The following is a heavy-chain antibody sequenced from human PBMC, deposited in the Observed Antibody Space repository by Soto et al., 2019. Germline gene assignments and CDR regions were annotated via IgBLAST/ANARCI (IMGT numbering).Heavy chain of an antibody. Sequence: EVQLVESGGGLVQPGGSLKLSCAASGFTFSGSAVHWVRQASGKGLEWVGRIRSKANNYATAYAASVQGRFTIFRDDLKNTAYWQMNSLKTENTAVYYCTNPQVYYGMDVWGQGTTVTVSS. CDR2: IRSKANNYAT. J-gene: IGHJ6*02. CDR1: GFTFSGSA. V-gene: IGHV3-73*02. CDR3: TNPQVYYGMDV.